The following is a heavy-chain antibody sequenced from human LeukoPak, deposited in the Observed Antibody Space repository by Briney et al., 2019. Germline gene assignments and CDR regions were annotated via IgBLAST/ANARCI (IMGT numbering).Heavy chain of an antibody. V-gene: IGHV3-43*01. CDR2: ITWYGDDT. CDR3: AKDTGLTYFDY. Sequence: GGSLRLSCAASGFTFDDYTMHWVRHAPGKGLEWVSVITWYGDDTYYADSVKGRFTVSRDNSKNSLYLQVNSLTTEDTALYYCAKDTGLTYFDYWGQGTLVTVSS. J-gene: IGHJ4*02. CDR1: GFTFDDYT. D-gene: IGHD3-9*01.